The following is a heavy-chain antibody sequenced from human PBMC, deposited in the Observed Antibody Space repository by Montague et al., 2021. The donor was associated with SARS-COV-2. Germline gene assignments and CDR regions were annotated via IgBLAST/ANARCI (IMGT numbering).Heavy chain of an antibody. Sequence: SLRLSCATSGFTFAGYAMSWVRQAPGKGLEWVSSISGSGDSTYYADTVKGRFTVSRDNSKNTVFLQMNSLGAEDTAAYYCANGQRILNNRLMAGFDKWGQGTLVTVST. D-gene: IGHD2-8*01. V-gene: IGHV3-23*01. J-gene: IGHJ4*02. CDR1: GFTFAGYA. CDR3: ANGQRILNNRLMAGFDK. CDR2: ISGSGDST.